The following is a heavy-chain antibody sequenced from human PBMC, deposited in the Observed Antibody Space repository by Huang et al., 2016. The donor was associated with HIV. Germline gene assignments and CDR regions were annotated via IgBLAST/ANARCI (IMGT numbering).Heavy chain of an antibody. CDR2: IYSSRST. J-gene: IGHJ3*02. Sequence: QLQLQGSGPGLVKPSETLSLTCTVSGGSITSSSYYWGWIRQPPGKGLEWVCSIYSSRSTDYNPSLKILVTVAVDTSKTHFSLKLSSVTAADTAVYYCARHFSYYDSSGYTPWDAFDIWGQGTMVTVSS. D-gene: IGHD3-22*01. V-gene: IGHV4-39*01. CDR3: ARHFSYYDSSGYTPWDAFDI. CDR1: GGSITSSSYY.